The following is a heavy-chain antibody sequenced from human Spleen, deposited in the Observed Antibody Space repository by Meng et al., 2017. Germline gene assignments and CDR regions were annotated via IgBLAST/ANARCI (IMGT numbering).Heavy chain of an antibody. Sequence: HVQVVASGAEVKKPGASVKISCKASGDTFSGYAMHWVRQAPGQRLEWMGWINAGDGNTKYSRKFQGRVTITRDTSASTAYMEMSSLRSEDTAVYYCAKDYFGSGSFNPWGQGTLVTVSS. CDR1: GDTFSGYA. CDR2: INAGDGNT. V-gene: IGHV1-3*01. D-gene: IGHD3-10*01. J-gene: IGHJ5*02. CDR3: AKDYFGSGSFNP.